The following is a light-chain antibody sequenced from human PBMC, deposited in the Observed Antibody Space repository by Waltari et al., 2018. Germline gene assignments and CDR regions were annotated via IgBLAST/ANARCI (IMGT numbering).Light chain of an antibody. J-gene: IGLJ2*01. Sequence: QSALTQPASVSGSPGQSITIPCTGGSNNFGNYYLISWYQQHPGKAPKHVIFEGSKRPSGVSDRFSGSHSDNSASLTISGLQAEDEADYYCCSYGGRTTIFGGGTRLTVL. CDR2: EGS. V-gene: IGLV2-23*01. CDR3: CSYGGRTTI. CDR1: SNNFGNYYL.